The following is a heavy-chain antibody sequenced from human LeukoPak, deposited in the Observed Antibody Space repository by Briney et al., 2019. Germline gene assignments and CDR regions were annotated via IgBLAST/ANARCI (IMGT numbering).Heavy chain of an antibody. J-gene: IGHJ4*02. CDR1: GFSFSSFA. CDR3: ARYDYGRSGFDY. V-gene: IGHV3-23*01. Sequence: GGSLRLSCAGSGFSFSSFAMTWVRQAPGKGLEWVSTIYGGGTNTFYADSVKGRFTISRDDSKNMQFLEMDSLRAEDTAVYYCARYDYGRSGFDYWGQGTLVTVSS. D-gene: IGHD5-12*01. CDR2: IYGGGTNT.